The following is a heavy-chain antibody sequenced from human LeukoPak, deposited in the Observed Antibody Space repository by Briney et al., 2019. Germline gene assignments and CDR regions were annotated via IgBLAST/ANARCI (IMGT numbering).Heavy chain of an antibody. V-gene: IGHV3-53*01. J-gene: IGHJ1*01. D-gene: IGHD5-24*01. CDR2: IYSGGST. CDR3: AIVEMTTSAEYFQH. Sequence: GGCLRLSCAASVFSASDNYTSWVPQAPGKRLGSASVIYSGGSTYYADSVTGRVTISRDSSRNTLYLQMNSLRAEDTAVYYCAIVEMTTSAEYFQHWGQGTLVTVSS. CDR1: VFSASDNY.